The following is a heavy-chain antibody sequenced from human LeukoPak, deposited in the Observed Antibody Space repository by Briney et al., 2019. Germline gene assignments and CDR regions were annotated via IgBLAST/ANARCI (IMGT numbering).Heavy chain of an antibody. D-gene: IGHD1-26*01. CDR3: AKWGTSGSYYPSYYFDY. Sequence: GGSLRLSCAASGFTFSSYAMSWVRQAPGKGLEWVSAISGSGGSTYYADSVKGRFTISRDNSKNTLYLQMNSLRAEGTAVYYCAKWGTSGSYYPSYYFDYWGQGTLVTVSS. V-gene: IGHV3-23*01. CDR1: GFTFSSYA. J-gene: IGHJ4*02. CDR2: ISGSGGST.